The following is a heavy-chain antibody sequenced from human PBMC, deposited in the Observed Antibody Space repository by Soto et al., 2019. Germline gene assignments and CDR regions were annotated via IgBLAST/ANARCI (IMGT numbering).Heavy chain of an antibody. V-gene: IGHV6-1*01. CDR1: GDSVSSNSAA. Sequence: SPTLSLTCVISGDSVSSNSAAWNWIRQSPSRGLEWLGRTYYRTRWYYDYAVSVRSRITVNPDASKNQSSLQLTSVTPEDTAVYYCAGTTSHYWYYMDVWGKGTTVTVSS. J-gene: IGHJ6*03. D-gene: IGHD1-7*01. CDR3: AGTTSHYWYYMDV. CDR2: TYYRTRWYY.